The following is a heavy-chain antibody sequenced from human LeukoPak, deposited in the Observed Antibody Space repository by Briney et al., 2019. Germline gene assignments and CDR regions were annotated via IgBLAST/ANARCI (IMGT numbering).Heavy chain of an antibody. J-gene: IGHJ6*03. Sequence: ASVKVSCKASGYTFTGYYMHWVRQAPGQGLEWMGWINPNSGGTNYAQKFQGRVTMTRDTSISTAYMELSRLRSDDTAVYYCAGPGIAAPNINYGDSHYYYYYYMDVWGKGTTVTVSS. CDR2: INPNSGGT. CDR1: GYTFTGYY. CDR3: AGPGIAAPNINYGDSHYYYYYYMDV. V-gene: IGHV1-2*02. D-gene: IGHD4-17*01.